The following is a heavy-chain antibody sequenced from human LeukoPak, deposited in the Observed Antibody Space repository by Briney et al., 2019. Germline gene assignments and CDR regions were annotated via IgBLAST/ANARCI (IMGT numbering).Heavy chain of an antibody. CDR3: AKDSSYGYYYYMAV. CDR2: ISGSGGST. V-gene: IGHV3-23*01. CDR1: GFTFSSYA. J-gene: IGHJ6*03. D-gene: IGHD5-18*01. Sequence: PGGSLRLSCAASGFTFSSYAMSWVRQAPGKGLEWVSAISGSGGSTYYADSVKGRFTISRDNSKNTLYLQMNSLRAEDTAVYYCAKDSSYGYYYYMAVWGKGTTVTVSS.